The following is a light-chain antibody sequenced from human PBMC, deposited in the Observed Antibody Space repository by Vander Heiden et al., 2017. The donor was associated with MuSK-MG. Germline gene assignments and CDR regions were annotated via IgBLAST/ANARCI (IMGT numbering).Light chain of an antibody. CDR1: QSISSY. V-gene: IGKV1-39*01. Sequence: DIQMTQSPSSLSASVGDRVTITCRASQSISSYLNWYQQKPGKAPKLLIYAASSLQSGVPSRFSGSGSGTDFTLTISSLQPEHFATYYCQQSYSTPPITFGQGTRLEIK. CDR3: QQSYSTPPIT. CDR2: AAS. J-gene: IGKJ5*01.